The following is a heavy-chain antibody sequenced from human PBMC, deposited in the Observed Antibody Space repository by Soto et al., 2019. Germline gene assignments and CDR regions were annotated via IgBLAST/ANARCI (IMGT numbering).Heavy chain of an antibody. CDR1: GYTLTELS. CDR3: ATAVRHDFWSGYFDY. CDR2: FDPEDGET. J-gene: IGHJ4*02. Sequence: SSVKVSCKVSGYTLTELSMHWVRQSPGKRREWMGGFDPEDGETIYAQKFQGRATMTADTSTDTAYLELSSLRSEDTAVYYCATAVRHDFWSGYFDYWGQGTLVTVSS. D-gene: IGHD3-3*01. V-gene: IGHV1-24*01.